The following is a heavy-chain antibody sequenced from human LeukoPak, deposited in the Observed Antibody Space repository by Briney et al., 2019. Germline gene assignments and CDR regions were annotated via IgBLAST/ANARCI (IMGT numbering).Heavy chain of an antibody. CDR1: GYTFTSYY. CDR2: INPSGGST. Sequence: GASVKVSCKASGYTFTSYYMHWVRQAPGQGLEWMGIINPSGGSTSYAQKFQGRVTMTRDTSTSTVYMELSSLRSEDTAVYYCARGGSSQYYYDSSGYYYWGQETLVTVSS. D-gene: IGHD3-22*01. V-gene: IGHV1-46*01. J-gene: IGHJ4*02. CDR3: ARGGSSQYYYDSSGYYY.